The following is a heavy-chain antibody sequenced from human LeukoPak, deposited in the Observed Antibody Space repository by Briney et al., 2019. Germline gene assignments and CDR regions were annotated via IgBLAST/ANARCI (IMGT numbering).Heavy chain of an antibody. D-gene: IGHD3-22*01. V-gene: IGHV1-24*01. J-gene: IGHJ6*02. CDR2: FDPEAGEI. Sequence: ASVKVSCKVSGYSLTELSMHWVRQTPGKGLEWMGGFDPEAGEIIYAQKFQGRVTITADESTSTAYMELSSLRSEDTAVYYCARDAYDSSGCYSLIYYYYYGMDVWGQGTTVTVSS. CDR3: ARDAYDSSGCYSLIYYYYYGMDV. CDR1: GYSLTELS.